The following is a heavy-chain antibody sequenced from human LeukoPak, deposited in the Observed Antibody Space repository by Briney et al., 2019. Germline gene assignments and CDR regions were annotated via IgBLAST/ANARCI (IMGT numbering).Heavy chain of an antibody. CDR3: ARASGGKNGMDV. Sequence: GGSLRLSCAASGFTFSSYSMNWVRQAPGKGLEWVSSISSSSSYIYYADSVKGRFTISRDNAKNSLYLQMNSLRAEDTAVYYCARASGGKNGMDVWGQGTTVTVSS. CDR2: ISSSSSYI. CDR1: GFTFSSYS. V-gene: IGHV3-21*01. D-gene: IGHD1-26*01. J-gene: IGHJ6*02.